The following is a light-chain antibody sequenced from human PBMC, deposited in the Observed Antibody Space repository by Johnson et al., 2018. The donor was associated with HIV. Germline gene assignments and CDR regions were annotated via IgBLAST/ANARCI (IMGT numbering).Light chain of an antibody. CDR2: DNY. V-gene: IGLV1-51*01. J-gene: IGLJ1*01. Sequence: SVLTQPPSVSAAPGQKVTISCSGSSSNIGNNYVSWYQQLPGTAPKLLIYDNYKRPSGTPDRFSGSKSGTSATLGITGLQTGDEADYYCGTWDTSLSAGGVFGSGTKVTVL. CDR3: GTWDTSLSAGGV. CDR1: SSNIGNNY.